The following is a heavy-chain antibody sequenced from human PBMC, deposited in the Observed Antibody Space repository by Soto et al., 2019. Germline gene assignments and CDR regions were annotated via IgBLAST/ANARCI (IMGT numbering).Heavy chain of an antibody. CDR2: ISAYNGNT. D-gene: IGHD2-2*01. CDR1: GYTFTSYG. V-gene: IGHV1-18*01. Sequence: QVQLVQSGAEVKKPXXSVKVSCKASGYTFTSYGISWVRQAPGQGLEWMGWISAYNGNTNYAQKLQGRVTMTTDTSTSTAYMELRSLRSDDTAVYYCARDRVCSSTSCYXAWFDPWGQGTLVTVSS. CDR3: ARDRVCSSTSCYXAWFDP. J-gene: IGHJ5*02.